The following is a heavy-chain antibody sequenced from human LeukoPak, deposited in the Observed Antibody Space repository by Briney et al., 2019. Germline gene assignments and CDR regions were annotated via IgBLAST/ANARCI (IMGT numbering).Heavy chain of an antibody. Sequence: ASVKVSCKASGYTFTSYAMNWVRQAPGQGLEWMGWINTNTGNPTYAQGFTGRFVFSLDTSVSTAYLQISSLKAEDTAVYYCARDNWAGTVLGFDYWGQGTLVTVSS. J-gene: IGHJ4*02. CDR3: ARDNWAGTVLGFDY. CDR1: GYTFTSYA. V-gene: IGHV7-4-1*02. CDR2: INTNTGNP. D-gene: IGHD6-19*01.